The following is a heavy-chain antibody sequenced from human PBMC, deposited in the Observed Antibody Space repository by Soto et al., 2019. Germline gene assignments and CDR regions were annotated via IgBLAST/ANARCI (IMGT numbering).Heavy chain of an antibody. Sequence: PSETLSLTCTVSGGSISSSSYYWGWIRQPPGKGLEWIGSIYYSGSTYYNLSLKSRVTISVDTSKNQFSLKLSSVTAADTAVYYCARVGGFGATTIDYWGQGTLVTVSS. V-gene: IGHV4-39*01. J-gene: IGHJ4*02. CDR3: ARVGGFGATTIDY. D-gene: IGHD3-10*01. CDR2: IYYSGST. CDR1: GGSISSSSYY.